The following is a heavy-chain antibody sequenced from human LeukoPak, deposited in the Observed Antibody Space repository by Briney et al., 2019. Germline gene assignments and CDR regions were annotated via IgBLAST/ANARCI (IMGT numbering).Heavy chain of an antibody. CDR1: GYTLTEIS. D-gene: IGHD4-17*01. CDR2: FNPEDVET. J-gene: IGHJ4*02. Sequence: ASVKVSCKVSGYTLTEISMHWVRHAPGQGLEWMGGFNPEDVETINARSFQGRLTVTEDTSTDTAYMELSSLRAEDTAMYYCAKEIVGYGDVHYFDSWGQGTLVTVSS. CDR3: AKEIVGYGDVHYFDS. V-gene: IGHV1-24*01.